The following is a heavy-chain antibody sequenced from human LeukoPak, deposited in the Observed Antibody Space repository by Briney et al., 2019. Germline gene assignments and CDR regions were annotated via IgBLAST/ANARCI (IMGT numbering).Heavy chain of an antibody. Sequence: SETLSLTCAVYGGSFSGYYWSWIRQPPGKGLEWIGEINHSGSTNYNPSLKSRVTISVDTSKNQFSLKLSSVTAADTAVYYCAKDHYWSIDYWGRGTLVTVSS. CDR3: AKDHYWSIDY. D-gene: IGHD3-3*01. CDR2: INHSGST. CDR1: GGSFSGYY. V-gene: IGHV4-34*01. J-gene: IGHJ4*02.